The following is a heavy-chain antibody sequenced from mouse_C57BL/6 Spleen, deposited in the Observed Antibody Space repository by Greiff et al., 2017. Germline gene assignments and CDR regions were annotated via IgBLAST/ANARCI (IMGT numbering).Heavy chain of an antibody. Sequence: EVQLQESGGGLVQPGGSMKLSCVASGFTFSNYWMNWVRQSPEKGLEWVAQIRLKSDNYATHYAESVKGRFTISRDDSKSSVYLQMNNLRAEDTGIYYCTAYYSNYDYARDYWGQGTSVTVSS. D-gene: IGHD2-5*01. CDR3: TAYYSNYDYARDY. J-gene: IGHJ4*01. CDR2: IRLKSDNYAT. CDR1: GFTFSNYW. V-gene: IGHV6-3*01.